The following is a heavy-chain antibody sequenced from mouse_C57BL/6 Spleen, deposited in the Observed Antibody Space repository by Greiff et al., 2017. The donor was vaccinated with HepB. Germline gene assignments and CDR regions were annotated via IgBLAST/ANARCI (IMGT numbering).Heavy chain of an antibody. V-gene: IGHV1-82*01. CDR3: ARPLDWDDWYFDV. Sequence: VQLQQSGPELVKPGASVKISCKASGYAFSSSWMNWVKQRPGKGLEWIGRIYPGDGDTNYNGKFKGKATLTADKSSSTAYMQLSSLTSEDSAVYFCARPLDWDDWYFDVWGTGTTVTVSS. D-gene: IGHD4-1*01. CDR2: IYPGDGDT. CDR1: GYAFSSSW. J-gene: IGHJ1*03.